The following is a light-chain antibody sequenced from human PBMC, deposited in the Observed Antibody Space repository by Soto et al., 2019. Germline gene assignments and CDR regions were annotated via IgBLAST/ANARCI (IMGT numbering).Light chain of an antibody. CDR2: KAS. Sequence: DVQMTQSPSTLSASVGDRVTITCRASQSISSWLAWYQQKPGKAPKLLIYKASTLESGVTSRFSGSGSGTDFALTISSLQPDDSASYYCQQYNSYTSFGQGTKLEIK. V-gene: IGKV1-5*03. CDR3: QQYNSYTS. CDR1: QSISSW. J-gene: IGKJ2*01.